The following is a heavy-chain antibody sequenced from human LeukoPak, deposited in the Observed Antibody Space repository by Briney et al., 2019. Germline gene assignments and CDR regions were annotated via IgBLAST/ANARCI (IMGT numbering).Heavy chain of an antibody. J-gene: IGHJ6*03. D-gene: IGHD6-6*01. CDR2: IYTSGST. CDR3: ARRYSSSSADYYYYYYYMDV. Sequence: PSETLSLTCTVSGGSISSYYWSWIRQPPGKGLEWIGYIYTSGSTNYNPSLKSRVTISVDTSKNQFSLKLSSVTAADTAVCYCARRYSSSSADYYYYYYYMDVWGKGTTVTVSS. CDR1: GGSISSYY. V-gene: IGHV4-4*09.